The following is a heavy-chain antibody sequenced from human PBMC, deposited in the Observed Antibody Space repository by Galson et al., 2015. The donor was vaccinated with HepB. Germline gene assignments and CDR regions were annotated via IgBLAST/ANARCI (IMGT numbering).Heavy chain of an antibody. CDR2: ISWNSGSI. D-gene: IGHD6-13*01. Sequence: SLRLSCAASGFTFDDYAMHWVRQAPGKGLEWVSGISWNSGSIGYADSVKGRFTISRDNAKNSLYLQMNSLRAEDTALYYCAKAVGSSWYEGDDYWGQGTLVTVSS. V-gene: IGHV3-9*01. J-gene: IGHJ4*02. CDR1: GFTFDDYA. CDR3: AKAVGSSWYEGDDY.